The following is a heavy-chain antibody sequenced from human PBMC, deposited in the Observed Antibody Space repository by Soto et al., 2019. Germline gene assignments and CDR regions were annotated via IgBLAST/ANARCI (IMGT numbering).Heavy chain of an antibody. D-gene: IGHD4-17*01. J-gene: IGHJ4*02. CDR1: GGSISSGGYS. V-gene: IGHV4-30-2*01. CDR3: ARGTTAGLVGY. Sequence: QLQLQESGSGLVKPSQTLSLTCAVSGGSISSGGYSWSWIREPPGQGLEWIGSIYHSGSTYYNPSLKSRVTLSVDRSKTQFSLKLRSVTAADTAVYYCARGTTAGLVGYWGQGTLVTVSS. CDR2: IYHSGST.